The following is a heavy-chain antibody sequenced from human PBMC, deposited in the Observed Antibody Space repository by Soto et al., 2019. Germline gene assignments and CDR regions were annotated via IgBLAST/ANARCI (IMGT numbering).Heavy chain of an antibody. CDR3: AKDQRGSSSPARIDY. V-gene: IGHV3-23*01. D-gene: IGHD6-13*01. CDR1: GFTFSSYA. CDR2: ISGSGGST. Sequence: EVQLLESGGGLVQPGGSLRLSCAASGFTFSSYAMSWVRQAPGKGLEWVSSISGSGGSTYYTDSVKGRFTISRDNSKNTLSLQMNRLRAADTAEYYCAKDQRGSSSPARIDYWGQGTLVTVSP. J-gene: IGHJ4*02.